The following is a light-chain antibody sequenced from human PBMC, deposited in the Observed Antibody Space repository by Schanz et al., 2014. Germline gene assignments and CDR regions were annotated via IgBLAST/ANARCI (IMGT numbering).Light chain of an antibody. CDR1: SSDVGGYNY. J-gene: IGLJ2*01. V-gene: IGLV2-8*01. Sequence: QSALTQPASVSGSPGQSITISCTGTSSDVGGYNYVSWYQQHPGKAPKLMIYEGSKRPSGIPDRFSGSKSGHTASLTVSGLQAEDEADYYCSSYAGNNNFVVFGGGTKRTVL. CDR2: EGS. CDR3: SSYAGNNNFVV.